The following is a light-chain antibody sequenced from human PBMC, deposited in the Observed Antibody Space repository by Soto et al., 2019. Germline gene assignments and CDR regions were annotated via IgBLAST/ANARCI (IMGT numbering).Light chain of an antibody. CDR2: DVS. Sequence: QSALTQPASVSGSPGQSITISCTGTSSDVGGYNYVYWYQQHPGKAPKLMIYDVSNRPSGVSDRFSGSKSGNTASLTISGLQAGDEADYYCSSYTSSSPSHVVFGGGTKLTVL. J-gene: IGLJ2*01. CDR3: SSYTSSSPSHVV. V-gene: IGLV2-14*03. CDR1: SSDVGGYNY.